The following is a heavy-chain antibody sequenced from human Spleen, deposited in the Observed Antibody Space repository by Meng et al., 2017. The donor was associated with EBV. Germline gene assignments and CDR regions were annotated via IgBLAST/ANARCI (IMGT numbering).Heavy chain of an antibody. CDR1: GCTISCGGHC. V-gene: IGHV4-30-4*01. J-gene: IGHJ4*02. D-gene: IGHD3-22*01. CDR3: ARVGYDSSGPVPFDY. Sequence: QEWGPGLVKPSQTQFPFCAVCGCTISCGGHCWSWVRQPSGKGMEWIGYIYYSRSTNYNPSLKSRVIILVDTSNNQFSLELRSVTTADTDVYYCARVGYDSSGPVPFDYWGQGTLVTVSS. CDR2: IYYSRST.